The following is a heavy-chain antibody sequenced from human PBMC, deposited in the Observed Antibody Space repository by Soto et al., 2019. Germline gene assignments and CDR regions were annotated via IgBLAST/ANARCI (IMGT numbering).Heavy chain of an antibody. D-gene: IGHD3-3*01. CDR1: GDTFTSYY. CDR2: INPHGGST. Sequence: ASVKVSCKAPGDTFTSYYLNWVRQAPGQGLEWMGVINPHGGSTKYAQKFQGRVTMTGDTSRSTVYMELRSLRSDDTAIYYCARSSGGNFGIIIEGSNWFDPWGQGTLVTVSS. J-gene: IGHJ5*02. CDR3: ARSSGGNFGIIIEGSNWFDP. V-gene: IGHV1-46*01.